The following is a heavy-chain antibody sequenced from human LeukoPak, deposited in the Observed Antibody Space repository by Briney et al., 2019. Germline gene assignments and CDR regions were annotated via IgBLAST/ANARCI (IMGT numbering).Heavy chain of an antibody. V-gene: IGHV3-21*06. Sequence: GGSLRLSCEASGFTFSNYGMNCVRQAPGKGLEWVSFTDTSGNYIYYGDSVKGRFTISRDNARNLLFLQMNSLRAEDTAVYYCAKGLTMIVVVIMDYWGQGTLVTVSS. J-gene: IGHJ4*02. CDR3: AKGLTMIVVVIMDY. CDR1: GFTFSNYG. D-gene: IGHD3-22*01. CDR2: TDTSGNYI.